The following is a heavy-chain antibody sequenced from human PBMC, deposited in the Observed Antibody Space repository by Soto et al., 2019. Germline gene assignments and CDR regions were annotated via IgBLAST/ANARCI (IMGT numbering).Heavy chain of an antibody. V-gene: IGHV1-24*01. CDR3: ATHRVDTAMDGAYDY. Sequence: ASVKVSCKVSGYTLTELSMHWVRQAPGKGLEWMGGFDPEDGETIYAQKFQGRVTMTEDTSTDTAYMELSSLRSEDTAVYYRATHRVDTAMDGAYDYWGQGTLVTVSS. CDR2: FDPEDGET. CDR1: GYTLTELS. J-gene: IGHJ4*02. D-gene: IGHD5-18*01.